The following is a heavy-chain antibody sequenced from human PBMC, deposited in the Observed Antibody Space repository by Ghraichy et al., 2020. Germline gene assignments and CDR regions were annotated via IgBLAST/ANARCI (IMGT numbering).Heavy chain of an antibody. CDR2: ISYDGSNK. D-gene: IGHD1-26*01. V-gene: IGHV3-30*04. Sequence: GGSLRLSCAASGFTFSSYAMHWVRQAPGKGLEWVAVISYDGSNKYYADSVKGRFTISRDNSKNTLYLQMNSLRAEDTAVYYCARDGILTRSYQKGTFDYWGQGTLVTVSS. CDR3: ARDGILTRSYQKGTFDY. J-gene: IGHJ4*02. CDR1: GFTFSSYA.